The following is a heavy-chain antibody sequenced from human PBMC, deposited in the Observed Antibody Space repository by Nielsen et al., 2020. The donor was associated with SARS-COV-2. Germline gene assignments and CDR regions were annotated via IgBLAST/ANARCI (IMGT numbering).Heavy chain of an antibody. J-gene: IGHJ3*02. D-gene: IGHD3-22*01. V-gene: IGHV3-33*01. CDR1: GFTFSSYG. CDR2: IWYDGSNK. Sequence: GESLKISCAASGFTFSSYGMHWVRQAPGKGLEWVVVIWYDGSNKYYADSVKGRFTISRDNSKNTLYLQMNSLRAEDTAVYYCARDESITMIVVVGDAFDIWGQGTMVTVSS. CDR3: ARDESITMIVVVGDAFDI.